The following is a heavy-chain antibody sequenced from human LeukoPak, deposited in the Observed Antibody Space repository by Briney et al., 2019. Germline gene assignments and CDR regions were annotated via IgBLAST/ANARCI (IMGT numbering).Heavy chain of an antibody. V-gene: IGHV3-23*01. CDR1: GFTFSSYA. D-gene: IGHD6-13*01. CDR2: ISGSGGST. Sequence: GGSLRLSCAASGFTFSSYAMSWVRQAPGKGLVWVSAISGSGGSTYYADSVKGRFTISRDNSKNTLYLQMNSLRAEDTAVYYCAKDSSWYSSRLLGAFDIWGQGTMVTVSS. CDR3: AKDSSWYSSRLLGAFDI. J-gene: IGHJ3*02.